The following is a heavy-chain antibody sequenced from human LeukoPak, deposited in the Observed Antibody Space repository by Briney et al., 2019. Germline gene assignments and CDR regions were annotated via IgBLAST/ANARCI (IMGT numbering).Heavy chain of an antibody. CDR2: IIPIFGTA. D-gene: IGHD3-10*01. J-gene: IGHJ4*02. Sequence: SVKVSCKASGGTFSSYAISWVRQAPGQGLEWMGGIIPIFGTANYAQKFQGRVTITADESTSTAYMELSSLRSEDTAVYYCATPGGFGELLAFDYWGQGTLVTVSS. V-gene: IGHV1-69*13. CDR1: GGTFSSYA. CDR3: ATPGGFGELLAFDY.